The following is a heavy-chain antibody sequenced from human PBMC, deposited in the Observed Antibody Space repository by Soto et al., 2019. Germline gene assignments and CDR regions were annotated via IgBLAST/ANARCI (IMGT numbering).Heavy chain of an antibody. CDR3: ARRVEYSSTTHYFDS. V-gene: IGHV3-23*05. CDR1: GFTFSDHY. D-gene: IGHD6-19*01. J-gene: IGHJ4*02. Sequence: GGSLRLSCAASGFTFSDHYIDWVRQAPGKGLGWVSAITNTGRNTYYADSVKGRFTILRDNSRNTLYLQMNSLRGEDTAVYYCARRVEYSSTTHYFDSWGLGTLVTVSS. CDR2: ITNTGRNT.